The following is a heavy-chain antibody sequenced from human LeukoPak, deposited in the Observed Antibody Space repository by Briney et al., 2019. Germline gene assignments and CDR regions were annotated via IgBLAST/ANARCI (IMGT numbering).Heavy chain of an antibody. CDR3: AKLITIFGVSINDYFDY. D-gene: IGHD3-3*01. V-gene: IGHV3-23*01. CDR2: ISGSGSST. J-gene: IGHJ4*02. Sequence: GGSLRLSCAASGFTFSSHGMSWVRQAPGKGLEWVSTISGSGSSTYYADSVKGRFTISRDNSKNTLYLLMNSLRAEGTAVYYCAKLITIFGVSINDYFDYWGQGTLVTVSS. CDR1: GFTFSSHG.